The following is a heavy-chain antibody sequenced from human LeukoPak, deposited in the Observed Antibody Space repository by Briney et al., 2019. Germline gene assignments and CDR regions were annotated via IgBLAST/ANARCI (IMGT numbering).Heavy chain of an antibody. CDR2: ISCSGGST. D-gene: IGHD3-16*01. CDR3: AKCFRRGGYVLKYYYYYYGMDV. CDR1: GFTFSSYA. Sequence: GGSLRLSCAASGFTFSSYAVRWVRQARGKGLEGVSDISCSGGSTYYADSVKGRFNISRDNSKNTLYLQMNSLRAEDTAVYYCAKCFRRGGYVLKYYYYYYGMDVWGQGTTVTVSS. J-gene: IGHJ6*02. V-gene: IGHV3-23*01.